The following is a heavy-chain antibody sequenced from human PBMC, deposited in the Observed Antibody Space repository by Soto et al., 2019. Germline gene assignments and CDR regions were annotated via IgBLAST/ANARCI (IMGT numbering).Heavy chain of an antibody. CDR2: ISSSGSTI. Sequence: GGSLRLSCAASGFTFSDYYMSWIRQAPGKGLEWVSYISSSGSTIYYADSVKGRFTISRDNAKNSLYLQMNSLRAEDTAVYYCARDRYSSGWIERYYYGMDVWGQGTTVTVSS. CDR1: GFTFSDYY. CDR3: ARDRYSSGWIERYYYGMDV. J-gene: IGHJ6*02. D-gene: IGHD6-19*01. V-gene: IGHV3-11*01.